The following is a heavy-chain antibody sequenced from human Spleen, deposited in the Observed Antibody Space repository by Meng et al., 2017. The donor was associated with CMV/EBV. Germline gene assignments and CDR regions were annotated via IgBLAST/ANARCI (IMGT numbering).Heavy chain of an antibody. Sequence: ASVKVSCKTSGYTFADYYLHWVRQAPGQGLEWMGWINPKTGGPNYAQRFQDRVTMTADTSSSTAYMELSGLTSDDTAVYFCARFRLIYCTTTTCSPFLEEYYFDYWGQGTLVTVSS. D-gene: IGHD2/OR15-2a*01. CDR2: INPKTGGP. CDR3: ARFRLIYCTTTTCSPFLEEYYFDY. CDR1: GYTFADYY. V-gene: IGHV1-2*02. J-gene: IGHJ4*02.